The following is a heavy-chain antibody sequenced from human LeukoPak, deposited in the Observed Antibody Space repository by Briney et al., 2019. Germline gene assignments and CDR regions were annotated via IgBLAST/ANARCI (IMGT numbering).Heavy chain of an antibody. Sequence: GGSLRLSCAVSAFTFSDNCMTWIRQAPGKGLDSVSYISPSGTDISYADSVKGRFTISRDNAKNSLYLQMNSLRAEDTAVYYCSRDPRNLEYWGEGALVTVSS. V-gene: IGHV3-11*01. J-gene: IGHJ4*02. CDR1: AFTFSDNC. D-gene: IGHD1-14*01. CDR2: ISPSGTDI. CDR3: SRDPRNLEY.